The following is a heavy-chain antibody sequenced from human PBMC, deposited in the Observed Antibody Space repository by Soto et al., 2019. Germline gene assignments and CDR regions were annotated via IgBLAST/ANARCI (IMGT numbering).Heavy chain of an antibody. D-gene: IGHD6-6*01. CDR2: IYPGDSDT. Sequence: PGESLKISCKGSGYSFTSYWIGWVRQMPGKGLEWMGIIYPGDSDTRYSPSFQGQVTISADKSISTAYLQWSSLKASDTAMYYCARHDSSSSLGDCGMDVWGQGTTVTVSS. CDR3: ARHDSSSSLGDCGMDV. V-gene: IGHV5-51*01. CDR1: GYSFTSYW. J-gene: IGHJ6*02.